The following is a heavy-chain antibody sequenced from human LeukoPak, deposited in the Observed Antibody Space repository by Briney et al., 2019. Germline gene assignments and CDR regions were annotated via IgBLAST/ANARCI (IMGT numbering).Heavy chain of an antibody. CDR1: GFTFSSYG. D-gene: IGHD5-18*01. CDR2: IRYDGSNK. J-gene: IGHJ6*03. CDR3: AKDGGYSYGYDYYYYYMDV. V-gene: IGHV3-30*02. Sequence: PGGSLRLSCAASGFTFSSYGMHWVRQAPGKGLEWVAFIRYDGSNKYYADSVRGRFTISRDNSKNTLYLQMNSLRAEDTAVYYCAKDGGYSYGYDYYYYYMDVWGKGTTVTVSS.